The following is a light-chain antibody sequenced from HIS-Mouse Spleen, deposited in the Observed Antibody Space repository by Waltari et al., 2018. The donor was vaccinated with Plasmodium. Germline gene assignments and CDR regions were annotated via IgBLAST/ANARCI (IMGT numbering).Light chain of an antibody. Sequence: QSALTQPPSASGSPGQSVTISCTGTSSDVGVYNYVPWYQQHPGKAPKLMIYEVSKRPSGVPDRFSGSKSGNTASLTVSGLQAEDEADYYCSSYAGSNNLVFGGGTKLTVL. CDR1: SSDVGVYNY. V-gene: IGLV2-8*01. CDR2: EVS. CDR3: SSYAGSNNLV. J-gene: IGLJ2*01.